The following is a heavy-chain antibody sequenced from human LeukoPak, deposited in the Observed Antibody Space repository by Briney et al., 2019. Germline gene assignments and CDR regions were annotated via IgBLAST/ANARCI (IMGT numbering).Heavy chain of an antibody. CDR1: GGSISSYY. J-gene: IGHJ4*02. Sequence: NPSETLSLTCTVSGGSISSYYWSWIRQPPGERLEWIGHIYYSGSTNYNPSLKSRVTISVDTSKNQFSLKLSSVTAADTAVYYCASRSSIWSGYQDTLYYFDSWGQGTLVTVSS. CDR2: IYYSGST. CDR3: ASRSSIWSGYQDTLYYFDS. D-gene: IGHD3-3*01. V-gene: IGHV4-59*01.